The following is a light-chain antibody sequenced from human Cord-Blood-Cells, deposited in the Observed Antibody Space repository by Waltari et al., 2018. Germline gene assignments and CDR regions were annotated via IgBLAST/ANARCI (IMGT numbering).Light chain of an antibody. V-gene: IGLV6-57*02. CDR2: EDN. CDR3: QSYDSSNWV. Sequence: NFMLTQPHSVSESPGKTVTISCTGSSGSIASNYVQWYQQRPGSAPTTVIYEDNQRPSGVPDRVSGPIDSSSNSASLTISGLKTEDEADYYCQSYDSSNWVFGGGTKLTVL. J-gene: IGLJ3*02. CDR1: SGSIASNY.